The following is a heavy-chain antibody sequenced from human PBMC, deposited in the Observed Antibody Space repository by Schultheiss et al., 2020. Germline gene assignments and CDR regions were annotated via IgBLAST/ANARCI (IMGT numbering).Heavy chain of an antibody. D-gene: IGHD4-17*01. V-gene: IGHV3-30-3*01. Sequence: GGSLRLSCAASGFTFSSYAMHWVRQAPGKGLEWVAVISYDGSNKYYADSVKGRFTISRDNSKNTLYLQMNSLRAEDTAVYYCARPGFGDYVNPEYFDYWGKGTLVTVSS. CDR2: ISYDGSNK. CDR3: ARPGFGDYVNPEYFDY. CDR1: GFTFSSYA. J-gene: IGHJ4*02.